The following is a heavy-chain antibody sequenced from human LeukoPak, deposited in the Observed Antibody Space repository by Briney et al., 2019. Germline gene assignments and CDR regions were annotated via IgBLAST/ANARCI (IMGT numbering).Heavy chain of an antibody. CDR2: IYTSGST. CDR1: GGSISSGSYY. V-gene: IGHV4-61*02. D-gene: IGHD3-22*01. J-gene: IGHJ4*02. Sequence: SETPSLTCAVSGGSISSGSYYWTWIRQPAGKGLEWIGRIYTSGSTNYNPSLKSRVTISLDTSKNQFSLKLSSVTAADTAVYYCARDGVHYYDSSGYGFDYWGQGTLVTVSS. CDR3: ARDGVHYYDSSGYGFDY.